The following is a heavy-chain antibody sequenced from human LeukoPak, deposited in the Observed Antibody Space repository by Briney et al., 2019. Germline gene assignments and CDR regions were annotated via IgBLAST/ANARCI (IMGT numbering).Heavy chain of an antibody. CDR1: GFTFSSYS. CDR2: ISSSSSYI. J-gene: IGHJ4*03. D-gene: IGHD2-15*01. Sequence: GGSLRLSCAASGFTFSSYSMNWVRQAPGKGLEWVSSISSSSSYIYYADSVKGRFTISRDNAKISLYLQMNSLRAEDTAVYYCASCSGGSCYLDYWGQGTLVTVSS. CDR3: ASCSGGSCYLDY. V-gene: IGHV3-21*01.